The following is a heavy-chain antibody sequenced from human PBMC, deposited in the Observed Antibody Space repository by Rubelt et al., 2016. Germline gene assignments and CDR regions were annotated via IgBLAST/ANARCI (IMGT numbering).Heavy chain of an antibody. D-gene: IGHD3-3*01. Sequence: GGTNYAQKFQGRVTMTEDTSTDTAYMELSSLRSEDTAVYYCATGFIDYDFWSGYHYYYGMDVWGQGTTVTVSS. V-gene: IGHV1-24*01. J-gene: IGHJ6*02. CDR2: GGT. CDR3: ATGFIDYDFWSGYHYYYGMDV.